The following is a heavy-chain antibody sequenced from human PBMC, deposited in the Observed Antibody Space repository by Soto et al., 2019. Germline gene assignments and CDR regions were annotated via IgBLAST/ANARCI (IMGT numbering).Heavy chain of an antibody. V-gene: IGHV4-34*01. J-gene: IGHJ3*02. CDR2: INHSGST. D-gene: IGHD3-22*01. Sequence: LSLTCAVYGGSFSGYYWSWIRQPPGKGLEWIGEINHSGSTNYNPSLKSRVTISVDTSKNQFSLKLSSVTAADTAVYYCARGGGYYDSSGYEAFDIWGQGTMVTVSS. CDR3: ARGGGYYDSSGYEAFDI. CDR1: GGSFSGYY.